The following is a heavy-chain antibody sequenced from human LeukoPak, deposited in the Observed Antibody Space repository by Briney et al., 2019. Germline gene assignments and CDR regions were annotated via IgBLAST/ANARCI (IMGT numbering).Heavy chain of an antibody. CDR3: ARAGIAVATFDY. V-gene: IGHV4-59*01. CDR2: IYYSGST. J-gene: IGHJ4*02. CDR1: GGSISSYY. Sequence: SETLSLTCTVSGGSISSYYRSWIRQPPGKGLEWIGYIYYSGSTNYNPSLKSRVTISVDTSKNQFSLKLSSVTAADTAVYYCARAGIAVATFDYWGQGTLVTVSS. D-gene: IGHD6-19*01.